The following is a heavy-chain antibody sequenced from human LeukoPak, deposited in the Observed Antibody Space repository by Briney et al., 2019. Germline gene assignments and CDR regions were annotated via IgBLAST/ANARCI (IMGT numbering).Heavy chain of an antibody. J-gene: IGHJ1*01. CDR1: GFTFSSYA. D-gene: IGHD6-13*01. CDR2: ISGSGGST. Sequence: GGSLRLSCAASGFTFSSYAMSWVRQAPGKGLEWVSAISGSGGSTYYADSVKGRFTISRDNSKNTLYLQMNSLRAEDTAVYYCAKGVRSSSWYKGYFQHWGQGTLVTVSS. V-gene: IGHV3-23*01. CDR3: AKGVRSSSWYKGYFQH.